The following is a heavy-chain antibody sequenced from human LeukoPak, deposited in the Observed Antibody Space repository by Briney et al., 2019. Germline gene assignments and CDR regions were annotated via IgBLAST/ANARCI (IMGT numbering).Heavy chain of an antibody. V-gene: IGHV3-7*01. CDR3: ARDCSSTSCYWTFDY. J-gene: IGHJ4*02. CDR1: GFTFSSYW. D-gene: IGHD2-2*01. Sequence: GGSLRLSCTASGFTFSSYWMSWVRQAPGKGLEWVANIKQDGSEEYYVDSVKGRFTISRDNAKNSLYLQMNSLRAEDTAVYYCARDCSSTSCYWTFDYWGQGTLVTVSS. CDR2: IKQDGSEE.